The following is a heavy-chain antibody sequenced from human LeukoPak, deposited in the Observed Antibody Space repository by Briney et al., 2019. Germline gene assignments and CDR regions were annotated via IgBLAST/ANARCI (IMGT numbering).Heavy chain of an antibody. J-gene: IGHJ4*02. CDR3: ARGPYSSSWYFDY. V-gene: IGHV1-69*13. CDR1: GFVFTSYG. CDR2: IIPIFGTA. Sequence: ASVKVSCKASGFVFTSYGFTWVRQAPGQGLEWMGGIIPIFGTANYAQKFQGGVTVTADESTSTAYMELSSLRSEDTAVYYCARGPYSSSWYFDYWGQGTLVTVSS. D-gene: IGHD6-13*01.